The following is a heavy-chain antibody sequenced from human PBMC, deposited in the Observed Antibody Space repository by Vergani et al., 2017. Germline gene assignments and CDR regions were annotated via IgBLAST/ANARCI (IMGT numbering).Heavy chain of an antibody. Sequence: QVQLQESGPGLVKPSKTLSLTCTVSGGPTSSYYWSWIRQPPGKGLEWIGYIYYIGSTNYIPSLKSRVTISVDKSKNQFSLKRSSVTAADTAVYYCAGWYGRGLYYFDYWGQGILVTVSA. CDR3: AGWYGRGLYYFDY. CDR1: GGPTSSYY. CDR2: IYYIGST. D-gene: IGHD6-13*01. J-gene: IGHJ4*02. V-gene: IGHV4-59*01.